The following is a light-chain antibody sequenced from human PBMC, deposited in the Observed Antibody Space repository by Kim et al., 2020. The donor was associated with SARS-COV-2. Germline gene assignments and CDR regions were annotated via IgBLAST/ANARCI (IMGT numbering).Light chain of an antibody. CDR2: AAS. J-gene: IGKJ4*01. V-gene: IGKV1-9*01. CDR3: QQLNTYPLT. Sequence: SASVGDRVTITCRASQGINSYLAWYQQKSGKAPKLLIYAASTLQSGVPSRFSGSGSGTEFTLTINSLQPEDFATYYCQQLNTYPLTFGGGTKVDI. CDR1: QGINSY.